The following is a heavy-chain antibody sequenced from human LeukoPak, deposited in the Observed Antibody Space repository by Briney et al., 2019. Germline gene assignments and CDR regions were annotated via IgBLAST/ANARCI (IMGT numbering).Heavy chain of an antibody. V-gene: IGHV1-18*01. J-gene: IGHJ4*02. CDR2: ISAYNGNT. CDR1: GYTFTSYG. Sequence: ASVKVSCKASGYTFTSYGISWVRQAPGQGLEWMGWISAYNGNTNYAQKLQGRVTMTTDTSTSTAYMELRSLRSDDTAVYYCARVSITMVRGVTSFDYWGQGTLVTVSS. D-gene: IGHD3-10*01. CDR3: ARVSITMVRGVTSFDY.